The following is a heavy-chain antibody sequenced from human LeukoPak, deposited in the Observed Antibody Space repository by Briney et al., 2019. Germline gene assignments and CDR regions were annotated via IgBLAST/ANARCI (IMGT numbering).Heavy chain of an antibody. CDR1: GFTFGTYW. CDR3: AKGREMATISWFDP. J-gene: IGHJ5*02. CDR2: INSDGGTT. D-gene: IGHD5-24*01. Sequence: GGSLRLSCGASGFTFGTYWMHWVRQAPGKGLVWVSGINSDGGTTTYADSVKGRFTISRDNSKNTLYLQMNSLRAEDTAVYYCAKGREMATISWFDPWGQGTLVTVSS. V-gene: IGHV3-74*01.